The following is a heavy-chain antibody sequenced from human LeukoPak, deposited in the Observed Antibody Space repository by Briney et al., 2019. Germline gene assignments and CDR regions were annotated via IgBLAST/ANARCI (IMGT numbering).Heavy chain of an antibody. D-gene: IGHD3-9*01. J-gene: IGHJ6*02. Sequence: ASVKVSSKASGYTFTRYDINCVRQATGEGLEWRGWMKPNSGNTGYAQKFQGRVTMTRNTPISTAYMELSSLRSEDTAVYYCARPLRYQGVMDVWGQGTTVTVSS. V-gene: IGHV1-8*01. CDR3: ARPLRYQGVMDV. CDR2: MKPNSGNT. CDR1: GYTFTRYD.